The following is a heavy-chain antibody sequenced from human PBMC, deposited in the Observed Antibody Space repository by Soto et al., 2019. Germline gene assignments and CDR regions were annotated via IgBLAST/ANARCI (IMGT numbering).Heavy chain of an antibody. J-gene: IGHJ4*02. V-gene: IGHV4-59*01. CDR1: GGSISSDY. CDR3: ARIGSGYFYGAFDS. CDR2: IYDSGST. D-gene: IGHD2-21*02. Sequence: SETLSLTCTVSGGSISSDYLSWIRQPPGKGLEWIGNIYDSGSTNYNPSLKSRVTMSVDTSKNQISLMLNAVTAADTAVYYCARIGSGYFYGAFDSWGQGILVTVSS.